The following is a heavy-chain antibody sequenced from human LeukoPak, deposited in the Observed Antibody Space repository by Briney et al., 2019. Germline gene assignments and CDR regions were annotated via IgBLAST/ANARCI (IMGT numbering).Heavy chain of an antibody. CDR1: GGSISSYY. Sequence: PSETLSLTCTVSGGSISSYYWSWIRQTAGKGLEWIGRIHTSGSTNHNPSPSLKSRVTMSVDTSKNQFSLKLNSVTAADTAVYYCAREPYSSGWYVNFWGQGTLVTVSS. J-gene: IGHJ4*02. CDR2: IHTSGST. CDR3: AREPYSSGWYVNF. D-gene: IGHD6-19*01. V-gene: IGHV4-4*07.